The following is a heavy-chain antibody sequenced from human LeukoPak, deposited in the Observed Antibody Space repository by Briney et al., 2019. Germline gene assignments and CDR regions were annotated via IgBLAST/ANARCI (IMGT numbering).Heavy chain of an antibody. CDR1: GFTFSSYA. CDR2: ISGSGGTT. Sequence: GGSLRLSCAASGFTFSSYAMSWVRQAPGKGLEWVSAISGSGGTTHYADSVKGRFSISRDNSKNTLYLQMNSLRAEDTAVYYCAKDGDSSGYLMRFDYWGQGTLVTVSS. V-gene: IGHV3-23*01. D-gene: IGHD3-22*01. CDR3: AKDGDSSGYLMRFDY. J-gene: IGHJ4*02.